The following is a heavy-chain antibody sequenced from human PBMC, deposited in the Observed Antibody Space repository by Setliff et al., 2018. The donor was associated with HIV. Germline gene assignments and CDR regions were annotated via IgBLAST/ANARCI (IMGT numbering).Heavy chain of an antibody. D-gene: IGHD3-3*01. CDR1: GFTFSSYN. CDR2: ISSSSSYI. J-gene: IGHJ4*02. V-gene: IGHV3-21*01. Sequence: PGGSLRLSCAASGFTFSSYNMNWVRQAPGKGLEWVSSISSSSSYIYYADSVKGRFTISRDNAKNSLYLQMNSLTAEDTAVYYCARDVSWRVRTYIDYWGQGALVTVSS. CDR3: ARDVSWRVRTYIDY.